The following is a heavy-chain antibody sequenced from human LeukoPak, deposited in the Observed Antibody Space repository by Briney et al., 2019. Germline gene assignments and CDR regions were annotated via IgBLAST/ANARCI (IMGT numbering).Heavy chain of an antibody. V-gene: IGHV3-30*02. CDR2: IRYDGSDK. D-gene: IGHD1-26*01. CDR1: GFTFSTYG. Sequence: GGSLRLSCAASGFTFSTYGMHWVRQAPGKGLEWVAFIRYDGSDKYYAESVKGRFTISRDNSKNTLFLQMNSLRAEDTAVFHCAKQWVDCWGQGTLVTVSS. J-gene: IGHJ4*02. CDR3: AKQWVDC.